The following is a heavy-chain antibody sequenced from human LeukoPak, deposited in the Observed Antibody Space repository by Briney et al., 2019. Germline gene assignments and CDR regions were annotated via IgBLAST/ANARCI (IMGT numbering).Heavy chain of an antibody. V-gene: IGHV4-39*07. J-gene: IGHJ4*02. D-gene: IGHD2-15*01. CDR1: GGSISSSSYY. Sequence: PSETLSLTCTVSGGSISSSSYYWGWIRQPPGKGLEWIGSIYYSGSTYYNPSLKSRVTISVDTSKNQFSLKLNSVTAADTAVYYCARAPSGYCSGGSCYSGVLFHFWGQGTLVTVSS. CDR2: IYYSGST. CDR3: ARAPSGYCSGGSCYSGVLFHF.